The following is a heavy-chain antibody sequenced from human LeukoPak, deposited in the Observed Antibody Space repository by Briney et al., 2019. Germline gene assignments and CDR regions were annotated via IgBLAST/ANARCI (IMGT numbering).Heavy chain of an antibody. Sequence: GGSLRLSCAASGFTFSSYWMSWVRQAPGQGLEWVSSISGGGEDTYYADSVKGRFTISRDNSETTLYLQMNSLGADDPALYYCARTIAQYTNTWLYYYGLDVWGQGTTVTVSS. CDR2: ISGGGEDT. CDR3: ARTIAQYTNTWLYYYGLDV. D-gene: IGHD6-13*01. J-gene: IGHJ6*02. CDR1: GFTFSSYW. V-gene: IGHV3-23*01.